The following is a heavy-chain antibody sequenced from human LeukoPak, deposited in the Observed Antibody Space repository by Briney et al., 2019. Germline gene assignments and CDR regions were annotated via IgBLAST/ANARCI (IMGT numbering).Heavy chain of an antibody. V-gene: IGHV3-11*01. J-gene: IGHJ4*02. CDR2: ISSSGNTR. Sequence: GGSLRLSCTASGFSFSDYYMNWIRQAPGKGLEWLSYISSSGNTRHHADSAKGRFTISRDNAKNSLYLQMDSLRPEDTAVYYCARAPDSGYEDNWGQGTLVTVSS. D-gene: IGHD5-12*01. CDR1: GFSFSDYY. CDR3: ARAPDSGYEDN.